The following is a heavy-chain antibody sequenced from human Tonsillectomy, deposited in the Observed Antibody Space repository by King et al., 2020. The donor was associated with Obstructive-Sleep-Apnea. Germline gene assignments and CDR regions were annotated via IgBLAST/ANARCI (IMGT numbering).Heavy chain of an antibody. V-gene: IGHV2-5*02. CDR1: GFSLSTSGVG. CDR3: SHRPKGEREQLWTYYFDY. J-gene: IGHJ4*02. CDR2: IYWDDDK. D-gene: IGHD5-18*01. Sequence: TLKESGPTLVKPTQTLTLTFTFSGFSLSTSGVGVGWIRQPPGKALEWLALIYWDDDKRYSPSLKSRLTITKDTSKNHVVLTMTNMDPVDTATYYCSHRPKGEREQLWTYYFDYWGQGTLVTVSS.